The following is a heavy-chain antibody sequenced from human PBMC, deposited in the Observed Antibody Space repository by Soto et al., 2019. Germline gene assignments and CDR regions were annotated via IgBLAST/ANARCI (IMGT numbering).Heavy chain of an antibody. CDR1: GFSFSKYA. D-gene: IGHD2-21*02. CDR2: ITGSGGTI. Sequence: DVQLLESGGGLVQPGGSLRLSCAASGFSFSKYAMIWVRQAPGKGQEWVSGITGSGGTIEYAASGKGRFTISRDNSKNTVDLQMTSLRAEDTAMYYCAKDAVPGDGLWLVADWGQGTLVTVS. CDR3: AKDAVPGDGLWLVAD. J-gene: IGHJ4*02. V-gene: IGHV3-23*01.